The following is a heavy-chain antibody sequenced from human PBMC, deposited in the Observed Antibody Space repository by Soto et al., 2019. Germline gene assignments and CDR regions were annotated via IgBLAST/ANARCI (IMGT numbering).Heavy chain of an antibody. CDR1: GLTVRSNY. D-gene: IGHD6-19*01. Sequence: EVQLVETGGGLIQPGGSLRLSCAASGLTVRSNYMSWVRQAPGKGLEGVSLIFSGGSTYYADSVKGRFTISRDNSKNMVYLQMNSLRAEDTAVYYCAGEVGSGGWYYYYFGMDAWGQGTTVTVSS. CDR2: IFSGGST. V-gene: IGHV3-53*02. J-gene: IGHJ6*02. CDR3: AGEVGSGGWYYYYFGMDA.